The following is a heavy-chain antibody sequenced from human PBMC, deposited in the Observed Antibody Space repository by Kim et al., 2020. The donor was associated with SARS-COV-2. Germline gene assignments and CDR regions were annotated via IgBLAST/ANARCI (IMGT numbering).Heavy chain of an antibody. CDR3: TTFTPIYVSGWYCLEY. J-gene: IGHJ4*02. V-gene: IGHV3-53*01. Sequence: SGGGRFTISRDTSKNTVYLHMNTLRAEDTAVYYCTTFTPIYVSGWYCLEYWGQGSLVTVSS. D-gene: IGHD6-19*01.